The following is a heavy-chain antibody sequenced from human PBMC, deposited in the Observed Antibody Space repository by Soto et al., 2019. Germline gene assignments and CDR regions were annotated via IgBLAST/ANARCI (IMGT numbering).Heavy chain of an antibody. V-gene: IGHV3-30-3*01. Sequence: QVQLVESGGGVVQPGRSLRLSCAASGFTFSSFSLHWVRQAPGKGLEWLALISYDESNKYNADSVKGRFTISRDNSKNTLYLHLNSLRPEDTAVYYCARTTAVAGTPEFDYWGQGTLVTVSS. J-gene: IGHJ4*02. CDR2: ISYDESNK. CDR3: ARTTAVAGTPEFDY. D-gene: IGHD6-19*01. CDR1: GFTFSSFS.